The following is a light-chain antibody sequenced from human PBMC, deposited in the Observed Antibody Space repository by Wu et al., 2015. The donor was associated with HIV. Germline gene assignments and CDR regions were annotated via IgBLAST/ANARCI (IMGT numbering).Light chain of an antibody. Sequence: QSPSSVSASVGDKITITCRASQDVSSALAWYQQKPGKAPKLLIYSTSSLESGVPSRFSGSGSGTEFSLTISSLQPDDFAVYFCQQANDFPPTFGQGTEVDIK. J-gene: IGKJ3*01. CDR3: QQANDFPPT. CDR2: STS. V-gene: IGKV1-12*01. CDR1: QDVSSA.